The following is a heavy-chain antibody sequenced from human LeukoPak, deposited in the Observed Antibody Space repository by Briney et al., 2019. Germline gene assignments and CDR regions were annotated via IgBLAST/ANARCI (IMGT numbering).Heavy chain of an antibody. J-gene: IGHJ6*02. CDR3: ARDGYRPYYYGMDV. D-gene: IGHD5-24*01. Sequence: GGSLRLSCAASGFTFSSYGMHWVRQAPGKGLEWVALISYDGSNKYSAESVKGRFTISRDNSKNTLYLQMNSLRAEDTAVYYCARDGYRPYYYGMDVWGQGTTVTVSS. V-gene: IGHV3-30*03. CDR2: ISYDGSNK. CDR1: GFTFSSYG.